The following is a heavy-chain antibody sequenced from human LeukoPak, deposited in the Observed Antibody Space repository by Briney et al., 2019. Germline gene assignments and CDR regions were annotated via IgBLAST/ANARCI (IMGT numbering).Heavy chain of an antibody. Sequence: GGSLRLSCAASGFTFSSYAMHWVRQAPGKGLEWVAVISYDGSNKYYADSVKGRFTISRDNARNTLYLQINSLRAEDSAVYYCTRDRTTITLFELWGQGTLVTVSS. CDR1: GFTFSSYA. J-gene: IGHJ4*02. CDR3: TRDRTTITLFEL. CDR2: ISYDGSNK. D-gene: IGHD4-11*01. V-gene: IGHV3-30-3*01.